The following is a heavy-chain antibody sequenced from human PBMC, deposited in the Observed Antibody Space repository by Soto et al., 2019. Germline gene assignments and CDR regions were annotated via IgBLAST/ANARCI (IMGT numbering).Heavy chain of an antibody. CDR3: ARWGELHYYYSGLDV. CDR2: INPNSGGA. J-gene: IGHJ6*02. V-gene: IGHV1-2*02. CDR1: GYTFTGSY. Sequence: ASVKVSCKASGYTFTGSYLHWVRQAPGQGLEWMGWINPNSGGANSVQKFQGRVTMTRDTSISTAYMELSRLTSDDTAVYYCARWGELHYYYSGLDVWGQGTTVTVSS. D-gene: IGHD1-26*01.